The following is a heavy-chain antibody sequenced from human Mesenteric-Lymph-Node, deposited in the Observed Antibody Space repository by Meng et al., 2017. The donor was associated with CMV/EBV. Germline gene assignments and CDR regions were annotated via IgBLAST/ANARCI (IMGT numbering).Heavy chain of an antibody. CDR1: GGSITSSTFY. Sequence: SETLSLTCTVSGGSITSSTFYWGWVRQPPGKGLEWIGSIYYSGSTYYNPSLKSRVTISVDTSKNQFSLKLSSVTAADTAVYYCARGYSVTPYNWFDPWGQGTLVTVSS. J-gene: IGHJ5*02. V-gene: IGHV4-39*07. CDR3: ARGYSVTPYNWFDP. CDR2: IYYSGST. D-gene: IGHD6-13*01.